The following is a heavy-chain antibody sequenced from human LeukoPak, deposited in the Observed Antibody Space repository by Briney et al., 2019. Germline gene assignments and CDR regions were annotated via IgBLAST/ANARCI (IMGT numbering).Heavy chain of an antibody. CDR2: IYSGGST. J-gene: IGHJ4*02. Sequence: GGSLRLSCAASGFTVSSNYMSWVRQAPGKGLEWVSVIYSGGSTYYADSVKGRFTISRDNSKNTLYLQMNSLRAEDAAVYYCAKCTGYSYGYNLDYWGQGTLVTVSS. V-gene: IGHV3-66*01. CDR1: GFTVSSNY. CDR3: AKCTGYSYGYNLDY. D-gene: IGHD5-18*01.